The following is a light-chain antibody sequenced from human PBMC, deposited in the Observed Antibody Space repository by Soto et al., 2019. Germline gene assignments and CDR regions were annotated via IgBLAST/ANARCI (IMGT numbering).Light chain of an antibody. CDR1: SSDIGAYNY. CDR2: DVS. CDR3: SSFTTTTPGV. V-gene: IGLV2-14*03. J-gene: IGLJ3*02. Sequence: QSALTQPASVSGSPGQSITISCTGSSSDIGAYNYVSWYQQHPGKVPKSMIYDVSNRPSGLSDRFSGSKSGNTASLTISGLQDEDEADYYCSSFTTTTPGVFGGGTKLTVL.